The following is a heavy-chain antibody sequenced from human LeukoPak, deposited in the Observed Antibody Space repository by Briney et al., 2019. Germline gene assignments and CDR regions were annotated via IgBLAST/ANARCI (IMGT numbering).Heavy chain of an antibody. V-gene: IGHV4-61*01. D-gene: IGHD3-10*01. CDR2: IYYSGST. Sequence: PSETLSLTCTVSGGSVSSGSYYWSWIRQPPGKGLDWIGYIYYSGSTNYNPSLKSRVTISVDTSKNQFSLKLSSVTAADTAVYYCARMYYYGSGSYYTLIDYWGQGTLVTVSS. CDR3: ARMYYYGSGSYYTLIDY. J-gene: IGHJ4*02. CDR1: GGSVSSGSYY.